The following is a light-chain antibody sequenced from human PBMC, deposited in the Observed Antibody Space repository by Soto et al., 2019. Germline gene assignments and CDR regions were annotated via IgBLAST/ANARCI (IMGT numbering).Light chain of an antibody. CDR2: KAS. J-gene: IGKJ1*01. CDR3: QQYNSYRE. V-gene: IGKV1-5*03. Sequence: DIQMTQSPSSLSASVGDRVTITCRASQSIGRFLNWHQQKPGQVPKLLISKASSLESGVPSRFSGSGSGTEFTLTISSLQPDDSATYYCQQYNSYREFGQGTKVDIK. CDR1: QSIGRF.